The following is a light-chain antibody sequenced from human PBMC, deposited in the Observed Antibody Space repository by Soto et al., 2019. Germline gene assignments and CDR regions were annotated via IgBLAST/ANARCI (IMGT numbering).Light chain of an antibody. CDR1: SSNIGTNS. Sequence: QSVLTQPPSASGTPGQRVTISCSGSSSNIGTNSVNWYQQLPGTAPKLLIYTNNRRPSGVPDRFSGSKSGTSASLGISGLQSEDEADYYCAAWDDSLNGVVFGGGTKLTVL. V-gene: IGLV1-44*01. CDR3: AAWDDSLNGVV. CDR2: TNN. J-gene: IGLJ2*01.